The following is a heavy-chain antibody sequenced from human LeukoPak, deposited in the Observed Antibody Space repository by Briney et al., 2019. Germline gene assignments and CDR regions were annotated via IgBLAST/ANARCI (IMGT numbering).Heavy chain of an antibody. J-gene: IGHJ4*02. V-gene: IGHV4-4*07. CDR3: AKRGRRFGELLYFDY. Sequence: SETLSLTCTVSGGSISSYYWSWIRQPAGKGLEWIGRIYTSGSTNYNPSLKSRVTMSVDTSKNQFSLKLSSVTAADTAVYYCAKRGRRFGELLYFDYWGQGTLVTVSS. CDR2: IYTSGST. CDR1: GGSISSYY. D-gene: IGHD3-10*01.